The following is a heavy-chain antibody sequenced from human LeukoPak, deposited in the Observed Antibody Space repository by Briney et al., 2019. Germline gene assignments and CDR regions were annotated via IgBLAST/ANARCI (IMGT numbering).Heavy chain of an antibody. V-gene: IGHV3-53*01. CDR2: LYIGGST. J-gene: IGHJ4*02. D-gene: IGHD6-6*01. Sequence: GGSLRLSCAASGFTVSSNHMSWVRQAPGKGLEWVSLLYIGGSTYYADSVKGRFTISRDSSKNTLYHQKNSLSAEDTAVYYCARDSSSVGWAGEFDYWGQGTLVTVSS. CDR1: GFTVSSNH. CDR3: ARDSSSVGWAGEFDY.